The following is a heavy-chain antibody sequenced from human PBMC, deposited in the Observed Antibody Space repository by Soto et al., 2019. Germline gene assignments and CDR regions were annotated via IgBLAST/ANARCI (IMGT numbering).Heavy chain of an antibody. V-gene: IGHV3-30*18. Sequence: GGSLRLSCAASGFTFSSYGMHWVRQAPGKGLEWVAVLSYDGSNKYYADSVKGRFTISRDNSKNTLYLQMNSLRAEDTAVYYCAKVTSAPYYYGMDVWGQGTTVTVSS. CDR2: LSYDGSNK. CDR3: AKVTSAPYYYGMDV. CDR1: GFTFSSYG. J-gene: IGHJ6*02.